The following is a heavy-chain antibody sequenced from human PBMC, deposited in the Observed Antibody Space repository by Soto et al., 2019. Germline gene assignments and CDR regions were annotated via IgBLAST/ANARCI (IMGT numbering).Heavy chain of an antibody. J-gene: IGHJ3*02. CDR1: GGTFSSYA. D-gene: IGHD3-22*01. Sequence: SVKVSCKASGGTFSSYAISWVRQAPGQGXEWMGGIIPIFGTANYAQKFQGRVTITADESTSTAYMELSSLRSEDTAVYYCARYRLWSSGYYPKDAFDIWGQGTMVTVSS. CDR2: IIPIFGTA. V-gene: IGHV1-69*13. CDR3: ARYRLWSSGYYPKDAFDI.